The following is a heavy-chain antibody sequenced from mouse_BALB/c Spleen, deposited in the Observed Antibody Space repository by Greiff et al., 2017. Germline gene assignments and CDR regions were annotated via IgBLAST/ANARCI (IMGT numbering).Heavy chain of an antibody. CDR1: GFTFSSYT. V-gene: IGHV5-12-2*01. CDR2: ISNGGGST. J-gene: IGHJ3*01. CDR3: ARGAYGSPWFAY. D-gene: IGHD1-1*01. Sequence: EVKLMESGGGLVQPGGSLKLSCAASGFTFSSYTMSWVRQTPEKRLEWVAYISNGGGSTYYPDTVKGRFTISRDNAKNTLYLQMSSLKSEDTAMYYCARGAYGSPWFAYWGQGTLVTVSA.